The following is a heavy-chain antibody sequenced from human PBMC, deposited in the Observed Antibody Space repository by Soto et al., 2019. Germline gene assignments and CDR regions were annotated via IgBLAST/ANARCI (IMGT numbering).Heavy chain of an antibody. J-gene: IGHJ5*02. CDR1: GGSISSGGYS. D-gene: IGHD3-3*01. CDR3: ARANLRITIFGVADNWFDP. Sequence: SETLSLTCAVSGGSISSGGYSWSWIRQPPGKGLEWIGYIYHSGSTYYNPSLKSRVTISVDRSKNQFSLKLSSVTAADTAVYYCARANLRITIFGVADNWFDPWGQGTLVTVSS. V-gene: IGHV4-30-2*01. CDR2: IYHSGST.